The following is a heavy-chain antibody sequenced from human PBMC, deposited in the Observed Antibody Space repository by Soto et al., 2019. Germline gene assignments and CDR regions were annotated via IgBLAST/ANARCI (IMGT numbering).Heavy chain of an antibody. Sequence: ASVKVSCKASGYTATGYGISWVRQAPGQGLEWMGWISSYNGNTRYVQKFQRRVTMTTDTSTTTAYMELRSLRSDDTAVYYCAREGKQLVGPLCNWGQGTLVTVSS. J-gene: IGHJ4*02. V-gene: IGHV1-18*01. D-gene: IGHD6-6*01. CDR3: AREGKQLVGPLCN. CDR2: ISSYNGNT. CDR1: GYTATGYG.